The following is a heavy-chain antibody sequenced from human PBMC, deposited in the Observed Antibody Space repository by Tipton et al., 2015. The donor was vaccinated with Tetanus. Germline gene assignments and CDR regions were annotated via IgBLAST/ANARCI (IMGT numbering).Heavy chain of an antibody. CDR3: ARDRLQWPNYYGMDV. CDR2: IWYDGSNK. CDR1: GFTFSSYG. Sequence: SLRLSCAASGFTFSSYGMHWVRQAPGKGLEWVAVIWYDGSNKYYADSVKDRFTISRDNSKNTLYLQMNSLRAEDTAVYYCARDRLQWPNYYGMDVWGQGTTVTVSS. D-gene: IGHD4-11*01. V-gene: IGHV3-33*01. J-gene: IGHJ6*02.